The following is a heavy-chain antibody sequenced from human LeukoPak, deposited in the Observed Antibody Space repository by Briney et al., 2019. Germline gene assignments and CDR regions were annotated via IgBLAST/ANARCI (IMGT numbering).Heavy chain of an antibody. D-gene: IGHD3-22*01. CDR3: ARLKFYDSTGYSPGYYMDV. Sequence: SETLSLTCSVSGGAIISYYWSWIRQPAGKGPEWIGRIYPAGNTDYNPSLKTRVTMSTDLSKKQFSLRLRSVTAADTAVYYCARLKFYDSTGYSPGYYMDVWGKGTAVTVSS. J-gene: IGHJ6*03. CDR1: GGAIISYY. CDR2: IYPAGNT. V-gene: IGHV4-4*07.